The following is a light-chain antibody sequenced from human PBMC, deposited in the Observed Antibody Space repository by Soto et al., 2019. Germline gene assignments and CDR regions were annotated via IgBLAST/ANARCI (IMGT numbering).Light chain of an antibody. Sequence: QSALTQPASVSGSPGQSITISCTGTSSDVGGYNYVSWYQQHPGKAPKLMIYDVSKRPSGVPDRFSGSKSGNTASLTVSGLQAEDEAVYYCSSYAGSNNFRVFGTGTKVTVL. J-gene: IGLJ1*01. V-gene: IGLV2-8*01. CDR3: SSYAGSNNFRV. CDR2: DVS. CDR1: SSDVGGYNY.